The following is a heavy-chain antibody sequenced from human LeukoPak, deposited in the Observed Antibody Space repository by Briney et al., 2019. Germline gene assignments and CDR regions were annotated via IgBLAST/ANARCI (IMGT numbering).Heavy chain of an antibody. CDR2: ISSSGSTI. J-gene: IGHJ4*02. Sequence: GVSLRLSCAASGFTFSDYYMSWIRQAPGKGLEWVSYISSSGSTIYYADSVKGRFTISRDNAKNSLYLQMNSLRAEDTAVYYCARKVVGVSAATPYFDYWGQGTLVTVSS. CDR1: GFTFSDYY. CDR3: ARKVVGVSAATPYFDY. V-gene: IGHV3-11*01. D-gene: IGHD2-2*01.